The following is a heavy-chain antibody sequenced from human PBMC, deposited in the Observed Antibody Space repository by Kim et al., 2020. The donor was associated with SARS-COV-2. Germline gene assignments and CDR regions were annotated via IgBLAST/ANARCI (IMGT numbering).Heavy chain of an antibody. CDR3: ARSGWFDA. J-gene: IGHJ5*02. Sequence: SGSTHYNPPLKSRVTMSVDTSKNQFSLSLRSVTAADTAVYYGARSGWFDAWGPGTLVTVSS. V-gene: IGHV4-34*01. D-gene: IGHD6-25*01. CDR2: SGST.